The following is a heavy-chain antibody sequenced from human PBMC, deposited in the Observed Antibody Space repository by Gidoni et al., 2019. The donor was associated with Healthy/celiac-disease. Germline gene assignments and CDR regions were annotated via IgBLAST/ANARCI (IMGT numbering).Heavy chain of an antibody. CDR2: INHSGST. V-gene: IGHV4-34*01. J-gene: IGHJ5*02. CDR1: GGSCGGYY. D-gene: IGHD4-4*01. CDR3: ARCMTTVTTSGWFDP. Sequence: QVQLQQWGAGLLKPSETLSPTCASYGGSCGGYYWTWIRQPPGKGLEWIGEINHSGSTNYNPSLKSRVTISVDTSKNQFSLKLSSVTAADTAVYYCARCMTTVTTSGWFDPWGQGTLVTVSS.